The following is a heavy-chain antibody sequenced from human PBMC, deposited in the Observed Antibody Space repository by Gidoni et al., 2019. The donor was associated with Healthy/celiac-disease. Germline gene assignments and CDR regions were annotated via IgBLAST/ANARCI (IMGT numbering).Heavy chain of an antibody. Sequence: QLQLVQSGADVTKPGASVKVSCKASGYTFTSFDINWVRQATGQGLEWMGWMNPNSGNTGYAQKFQGRVTMTRNTSISTAYMELSSLGSEDTAVYYCDRLTTGTPRYGMDVWGQGTTVTVSS. CDR3: DRLTTGTPRYGMDV. D-gene: IGHD4-17*01. CDR2: MNPNSGNT. V-gene: IGHV1-8*01. J-gene: IGHJ6*02. CDR1: GYTFTSFD.